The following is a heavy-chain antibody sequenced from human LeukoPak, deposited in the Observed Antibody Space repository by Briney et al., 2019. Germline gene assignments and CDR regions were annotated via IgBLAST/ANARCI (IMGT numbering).Heavy chain of an antibody. Sequence: ASVKVSCKASGYTFTSYGISWVRHAPGQGLEWMGWISAYNGNTNYAQKRQGRVTMTTDTSTSTAYRELRRLRSDDAAVYYCARSRMAGAFDYWGQGTLVTVSS. CDR1: GYTFTSYG. CDR3: ARSRMAGAFDY. J-gene: IGHJ4*02. V-gene: IGHV1-18*01. D-gene: IGHD5-24*01. CDR2: ISAYNGNT.